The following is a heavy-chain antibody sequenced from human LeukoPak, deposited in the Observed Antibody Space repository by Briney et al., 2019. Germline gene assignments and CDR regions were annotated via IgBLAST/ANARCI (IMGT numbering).Heavy chain of an antibody. CDR2: ISGSSSSI. D-gene: IGHD2-2*01. J-gene: IGHJ4*02. CDR1: GFIFSTYS. Sequence: GGSLRLSCAASGFIFSTYSMNWVRQAPGKGLEWVSSISGSSSSIYKADSVRGRFTVSRDNAKNSLYLQMNSLRAEDTAVYYCARGRGGYCSSTSCSDSWGQGTLVTVSS. CDR3: ARGRGGYCSSTSCSDS. V-gene: IGHV3-21*01.